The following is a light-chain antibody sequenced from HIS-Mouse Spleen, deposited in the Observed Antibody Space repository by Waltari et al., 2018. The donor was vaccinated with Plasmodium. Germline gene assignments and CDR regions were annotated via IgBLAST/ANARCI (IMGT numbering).Light chain of an antibody. CDR3: QAWDSSTVV. Sequence: SYELPQPPSVSVSPGQTASITCYVDNLGDKYHCWYQKKPGQSPVLVIYQDSKRPSVITERFSGSNSGKTAILTISGTQAMDEADYYCQAWDSSTVVFGGGTKLTVL. J-gene: IGLJ2*01. CDR2: QDS. CDR1: NLGDKY. V-gene: IGLV3-1*01.